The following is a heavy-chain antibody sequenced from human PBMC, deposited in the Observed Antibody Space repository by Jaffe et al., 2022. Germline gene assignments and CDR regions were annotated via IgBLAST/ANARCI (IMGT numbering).Heavy chain of an antibody. D-gene: IGHD2-15*01. CDR1: GFTFSGSA. Sequence: EVQLVESGGGLVQPGGSLKLSCAASGFTFSGSAMHWVRQASGKGLEWVGRIRSKANSYATAYAASVKGRFTISRDDSKNTAYLQMNSLKTEDTAVYYCTRHGDCSGGSCKHWFDPWGQGTLVTVSS. CDR2: IRSKANSYAT. CDR3: TRHGDCSGGSCKHWFDP. J-gene: IGHJ5*02. V-gene: IGHV3-73*02.